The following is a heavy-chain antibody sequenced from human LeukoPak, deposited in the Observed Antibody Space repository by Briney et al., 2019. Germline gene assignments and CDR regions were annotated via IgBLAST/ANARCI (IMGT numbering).Heavy chain of an antibody. CDR3: ATGLSIAAGVDY. J-gene: IGHJ4*02. D-gene: IGHD6-13*01. CDR2: FDPEDGET. Sequence: ASVKVSCKVSGSTLTELSMHWVRHAPGKGLEWMGGFDPEDGETIYAQTFQGRVTMTDDTSTDTAYMELSSLRSEDTGVYYCATGLSIAAGVDYWGQGALVTVSS. CDR1: GSTLTELS. V-gene: IGHV1-24*01.